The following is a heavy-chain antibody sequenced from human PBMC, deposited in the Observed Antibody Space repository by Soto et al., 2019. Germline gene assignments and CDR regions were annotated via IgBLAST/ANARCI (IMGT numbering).Heavy chain of an antibody. CDR1: GYIFSFYW. J-gene: IGHJ3*02. V-gene: IGHV5-51*01. CDR2: MYPDDSDI. Sequence: PGESLKISCKASGYIFSFYWSRWVRQVPGKGLEWMAIMYPDDSDIRYSPSFEAHVTISADKSTSTAFLQWSSLKASDTAMYYCATAYVYDFENSNYYRDAFDIWGQGTLVTVS. CDR3: ATAYVYDFENSNYYRDAFDI. D-gene: IGHD3-22*01.